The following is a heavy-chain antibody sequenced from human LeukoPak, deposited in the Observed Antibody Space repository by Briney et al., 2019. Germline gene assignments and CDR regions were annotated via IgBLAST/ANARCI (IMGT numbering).Heavy chain of an antibody. V-gene: IGHV4-38-2*02. CDR2: IYHSGST. CDR3: ARDRLFSIVGAIDY. CDR1: GYSISSGYY. Sequence: PSETLSLTCAVSGYSISSGYYWGWIRQPPGKGLEWIGSIYHSGSTYYNPSLKSRVTISVDTSKNQFSLKLRSVTAADTAVYFCARDRLFSIVGAIDYWGQGTLVTVSS. J-gene: IGHJ4*02. D-gene: IGHD1-26*01.